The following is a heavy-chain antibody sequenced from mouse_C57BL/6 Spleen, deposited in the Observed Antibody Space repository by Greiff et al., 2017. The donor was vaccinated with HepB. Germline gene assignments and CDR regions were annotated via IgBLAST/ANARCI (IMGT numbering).Heavy chain of an antibody. Sequence: QVQLQQPGAELVKPGASVKLSCTASGYTFTSYWMHWVKQRPGQGLEWIGMIHPNSGSTNYNEKFKSKATLTVDKSSSTAYMQLSSLTSEDSAVYYCARRDSSGYQAGFAYWGQGTLVTVSA. CDR3: ARRDSSGYQAGFAY. V-gene: IGHV1-64*01. D-gene: IGHD3-2*02. CDR2: IHPNSGST. CDR1: GYTFTSYW. J-gene: IGHJ3*01.